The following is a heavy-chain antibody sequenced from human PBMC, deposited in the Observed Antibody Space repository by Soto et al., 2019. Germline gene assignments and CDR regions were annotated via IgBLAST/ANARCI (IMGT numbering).Heavy chain of an antibody. V-gene: IGHV1-69*06. CDR1: EDTFRNYA. CDR2: IIPIFGTA. D-gene: IGHD3-22*01. CDR3: ASTTYDSSAYYYWYLGL. J-gene: IGHJ2*01. Sequence: QVELVQYGAEVKKPGSSVKVSCQASEDTFRNYAISWVRQAPGQGLEWMGGIIPIFGTANYAQKFQGRATITADTSANTVYWELSSLRSEDTAVYYCASTTYDSSAYYYWYLGLWGRGTLVTVCS.